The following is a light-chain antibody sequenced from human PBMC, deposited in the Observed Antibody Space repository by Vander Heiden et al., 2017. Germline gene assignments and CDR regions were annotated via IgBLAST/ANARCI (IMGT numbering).Light chain of an antibody. CDR2: DAS. V-gene: IGKV3-11*01. J-gene: IGKJ1*01. CDR1: QSLSSY. Sequence: EILLTQSPATLSLSPGERATLSCRASQSLSSYLAWYQQKPGQAPRLLIYDASSRATAVPARFSGSGSGTDFTLTISSLEPEDFAVYYCQQRSNWPPWTFGQGTKVEIK. CDR3: QQRSNWPPWT.